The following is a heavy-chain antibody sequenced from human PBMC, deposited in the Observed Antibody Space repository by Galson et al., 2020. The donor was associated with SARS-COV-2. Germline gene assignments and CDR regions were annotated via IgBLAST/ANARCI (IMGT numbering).Heavy chain of an antibody. CDR1: GGSISSSSYY. CDR3: ARVLWGIRIFGGKSYWYFDL. CDR2: IYSSGST. Sequence: SETLSLTCTVSGGSISSSSYYWRWIRQPPGKGLEGTGSIYSSGSTYYNPSLTSRVTRSVDTSKNQFSLKLSSVTAADTAVYYCARVLWGIRIFGGKSYWYFDLWGRGTLVTVSS. D-gene: IGHD3-3*01. V-gene: IGHV4-39*07. J-gene: IGHJ2*01.